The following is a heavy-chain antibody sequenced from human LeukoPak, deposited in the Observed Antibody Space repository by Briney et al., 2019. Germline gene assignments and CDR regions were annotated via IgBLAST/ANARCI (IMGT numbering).Heavy chain of an antibody. J-gene: IGHJ4*02. V-gene: IGHV3-23*01. D-gene: IGHD2-15*01. Sequence: RGSLRLSCAASGFTFSSYAMSWVRQAPGKGLEWVSGISGSGDITYYADSVKGRFTISRDNSKNTLYLQMNSLRAEDTAVYYCAKEHCSGGSCYSHYFDYWGQGTLVTVSS. CDR1: GFTFSSYA. CDR3: AKEHCSGGSCYSHYFDY. CDR2: ISGSGDIT.